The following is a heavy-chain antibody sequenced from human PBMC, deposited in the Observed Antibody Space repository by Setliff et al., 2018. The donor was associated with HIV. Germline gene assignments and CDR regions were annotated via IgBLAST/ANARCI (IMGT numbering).Heavy chain of an antibody. J-gene: IGHJ4*02. CDR1: DGSISTGSYY. D-gene: IGHD3-3*01. CDR3: ASLTTDRFLEWLFVY. Sequence: TLSLTCTVADGSISTGSYYWSWVRQPAGRGLEWIGRIYTSGSTNYNPSLKSRVTMSVDTSKNQFSLNLTSVTAADTAVYYCASLTTDRFLEWLFVYWGQGTLVTVSS. CDR2: IYTSGST. V-gene: IGHV4-61*02.